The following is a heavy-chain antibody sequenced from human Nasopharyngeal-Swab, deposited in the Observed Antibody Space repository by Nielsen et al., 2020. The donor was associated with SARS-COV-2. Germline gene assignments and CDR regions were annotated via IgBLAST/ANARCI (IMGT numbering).Heavy chain of an antibody. CDR1: GFTFNIYA. D-gene: IGHD3-10*01. J-gene: IGHJ3*01. CDR2: ICASGAST. Sequence: GESMKISCAASGFTFNIYASAWVRQAPGRGLEWVSIICASGASTYYRNSVKRLVSISGDNSKNTLFLQRNRMTVDDTTLYYCAKDDGGRGDACDFWGQGTMVTVSS. V-gene: IGHV3-23*01. CDR3: AKDDGGRGDACDF.